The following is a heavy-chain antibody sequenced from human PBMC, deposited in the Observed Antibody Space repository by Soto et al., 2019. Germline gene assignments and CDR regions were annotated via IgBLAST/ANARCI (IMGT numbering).Heavy chain of an antibody. J-gene: IGHJ6*02. D-gene: IGHD2-15*01. Sequence: GGSLRLSCAASGFTFSSYAMSWVRQAPGKGLEWVSAISGSGGSTYYADSVEGRFTISRDNSKNTLYLQMNTLRAEDTAVHYCPTRKVVAPTAPKNYSYVLAVWGQGPTATVPS. CDR1: GFTFSSYA. CDR2: ISGSGGST. V-gene: IGHV3-23*01. CDR3: PTRKVVAPTAPKNYSYVLAV.